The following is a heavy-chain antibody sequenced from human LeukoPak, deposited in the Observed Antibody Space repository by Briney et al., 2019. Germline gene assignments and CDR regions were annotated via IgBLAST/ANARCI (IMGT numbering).Heavy chain of an antibody. D-gene: IGHD1-14*01. J-gene: IGHJ5*02. CDR1: GGSISSSSYY. V-gene: IGHV4-39*07. CDR3: ARVSEFNWFDP. CDR2: IYYSGST. Sequence: SETLSLTCTVSGGSISSSSYYWGWIRQPPGEGLEWIGSIYYSGSTYYNPSLKSRVTISVDTSKNQFSLKLSSVTAADTAVYYCARVSEFNWFDPWGQGTLVTVSS.